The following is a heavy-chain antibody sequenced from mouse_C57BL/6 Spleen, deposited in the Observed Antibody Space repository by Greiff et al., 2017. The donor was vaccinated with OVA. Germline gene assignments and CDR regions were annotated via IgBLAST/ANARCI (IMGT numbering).Heavy chain of an antibody. CDR1: GYTFTDYY. CDR2: ITPNNGGT. Sequence: VQLQQSGPELVKPGASVKISCKASGYTFTDYYMHWVKQRHGKSLEWIGDITPNNGGTSYNQKFKGKATLTVDKSSSTAYMELLSLTSEDSAVYYCARSWTAQSFAYWGQGTLVTVSA. J-gene: IGHJ3*01. V-gene: IGHV1-26*01. D-gene: IGHD3-2*02. CDR3: ARSWTAQSFAY.